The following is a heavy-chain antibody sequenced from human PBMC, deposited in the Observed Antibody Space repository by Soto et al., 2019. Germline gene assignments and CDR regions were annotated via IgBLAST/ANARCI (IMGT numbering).Heavy chain of an antibody. V-gene: IGHV1-69*13. J-gene: IGHJ6*01. Sequence: SLKVSCKASGGTFSSYAISWVLQAPGQGLEWMGGIIPIFGTANYAQKFQGRVTITADESTSTAYMELSSLRSEDTAVYYCARDSAAYCGGDCYTKSIYYYYYGMDVWGQGTTVTVS. CDR2: IIPIFGTA. CDR1: GGTFSSYA. CDR3: ARDSAAYCGGDCYTKSIYYYYYGMDV. D-gene: IGHD2-21*02.